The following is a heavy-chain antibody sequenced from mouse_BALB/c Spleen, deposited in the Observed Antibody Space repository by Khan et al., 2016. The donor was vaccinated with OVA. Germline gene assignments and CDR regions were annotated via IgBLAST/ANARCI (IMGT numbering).Heavy chain of an antibody. Sequence: QVQLQQPGPELVKPGASVKMSCKASGYIFTDYVMNWVKQRTGQGLEWIGQIYPGRDSTYYNEKFQDKATLTPDSSSSTAYMQLNSLTSEDSAVSVCARGGWDVFADGGQGTLVTVAA. CDR1: GYIFTDYV. CDR2: IYPGRDST. D-gene: IGHD4-1*01. CDR3: ARGGWDVFAD. V-gene: IGHV1-77*01. J-gene: IGHJ3*01.